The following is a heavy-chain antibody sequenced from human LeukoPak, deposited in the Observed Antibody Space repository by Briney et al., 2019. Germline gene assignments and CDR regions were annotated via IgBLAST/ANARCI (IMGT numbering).Heavy chain of an antibody. V-gene: IGHV1-18*01. Sequence: ASVKVSCKASGYIFTSYGISWVRQAPGQGLEWMGWISVYNGNTNYAQKVQGRVTMTTDTSTSTAYMELRSLRSDDTAVYYCARDVPYYSDSSGYFAFDYWGQGTLVTVSS. J-gene: IGHJ4*02. CDR1: GYIFTSYG. D-gene: IGHD3-22*01. CDR3: ARDVPYYSDSSGYFAFDY. CDR2: ISVYNGNT.